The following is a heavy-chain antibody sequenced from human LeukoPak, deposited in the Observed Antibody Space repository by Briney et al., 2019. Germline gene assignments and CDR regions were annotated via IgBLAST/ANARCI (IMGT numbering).Heavy chain of an antibody. Sequence: SETLSLTCTVSGGSISSYYWSWIRQPPGKGLEWIGYIYYSGSTNYNPSLKSRVTISVDTSKNQFSLKLSSVTAADTAVYYCARSGGGLAFDYWGQGTLVTVSS. J-gene: IGHJ4*02. CDR2: IYYSGST. D-gene: IGHD3/OR15-3a*01. CDR1: GGSISSYY. V-gene: IGHV4-59*12. CDR3: ARSGGGLAFDY.